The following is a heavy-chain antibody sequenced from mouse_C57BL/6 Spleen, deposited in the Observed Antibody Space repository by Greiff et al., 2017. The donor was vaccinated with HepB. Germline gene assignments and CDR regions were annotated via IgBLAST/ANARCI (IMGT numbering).Heavy chain of an antibody. CDR3: ARTYGSSYDY. V-gene: IGHV1-50*01. Sequence: QVHVKQPGAELVKPGASVKLSCKASGYTFTSYWMQWVKQRPGQGLEWIGEIDPSDSYTNYHQKFKGKATFTVDTSPSTAYMQLSSLTSEDSAVYYCARTYGSSYDYWGQGTTLTVSS. J-gene: IGHJ2*01. CDR1: GYTFTSYW. CDR2: IDPSDSYT. D-gene: IGHD1-1*01.